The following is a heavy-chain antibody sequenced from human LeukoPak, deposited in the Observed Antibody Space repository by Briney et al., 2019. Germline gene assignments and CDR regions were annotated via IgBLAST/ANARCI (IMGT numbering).Heavy chain of an antibody. J-gene: IGHJ6*04. V-gene: IGHV4-30-4*01. D-gene: IGHD5-12*01. Sequence: SETLSLTCTVSGGSISRGDYCWSWIRQTPGKGLEWIGYIYYSGSTSYNPSLKSRLTISVDTPENQFSLKLSSVTAADTAVYYCARLHMWLRVFYGMDVWGKGTAVTVSS. CDR3: ARLHMWLRVFYGMDV. CDR1: GGSISRGDYC. CDR2: IYYSGST.